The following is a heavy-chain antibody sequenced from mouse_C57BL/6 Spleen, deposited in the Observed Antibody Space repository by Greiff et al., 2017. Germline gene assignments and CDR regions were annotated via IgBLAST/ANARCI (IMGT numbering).Heavy chain of an antibody. Sequence: QVQLKESGAELVKPGASVKLSCKASGYTFTEYTIHWVKQRSGQGLEWIGWFYPGSGSIKYNEKFKDKATLTADKSSSTVYMELSRLTSEDSAVYFCARHEDLGDYSNRGVFDYWGQGTTLTVSS. CDR3: ARHEDLGDYSNRGVFDY. CDR1: GYTFTEYT. J-gene: IGHJ2*01. V-gene: IGHV1-62-2*01. D-gene: IGHD2-5*01. CDR2: FYPGSGSI.